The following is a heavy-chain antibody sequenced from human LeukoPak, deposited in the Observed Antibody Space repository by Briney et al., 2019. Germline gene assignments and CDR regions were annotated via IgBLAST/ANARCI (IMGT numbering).Heavy chain of an antibody. V-gene: IGHV4-39*01. CDR3: GSQKEWSLTEYHFDY. D-gene: IGHD3-3*01. J-gene: IGHJ4*02. Sequence: PSETLSLTRTDSGGSISSSGYYWGWIRQPPGKALEWIVSFYYSGYTYYNPSLKSRVTISMDKSKNQFSLKLTAVTAADTAVYYCGSQKEWSLTEYHFDYCGQGTLVTVSS. CDR1: GGSISSSGYY. CDR2: FYYSGYT.